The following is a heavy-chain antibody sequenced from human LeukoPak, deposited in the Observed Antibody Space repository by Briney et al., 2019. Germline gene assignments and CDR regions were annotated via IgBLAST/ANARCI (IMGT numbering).Heavy chain of an antibody. CDR2: MSPNSGNT. CDR1: GYTFTSYD. J-gene: IGHJ4*02. D-gene: IGHD6-13*01. Sequence: ASVNVSCKASGYTFTSYDINWVRQAPGQGLEWMGWMSPNSGNTGYAQKFQGRVTMTRNTSISTAYMELSSPRSEDTAVYYCARGRSEAGSSSWYGYWGQGTLVTVSS. V-gene: IGHV1-8*01. CDR3: ARGRSEAGSSSWYGY.